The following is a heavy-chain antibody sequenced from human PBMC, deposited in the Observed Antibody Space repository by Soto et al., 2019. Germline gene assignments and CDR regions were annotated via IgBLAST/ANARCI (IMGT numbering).Heavy chain of an antibody. D-gene: IGHD2-15*01. CDR1: GGSISSYY. CDR3: ARDSALSYCSGGSCYSNYYYGMDV. J-gene: IGHJ6*02. Sequence: ETLSLTCTVSGGSISSYYWSWIRQPAGKGLEWIGRIYTSGSTNYNPSLKSRVTMSVDTSKNQFSLKLSSVTAADTAVYYCARDSALSYCSGGSCYSNYYYGMDVWGQGTTVTVSS. CDR2: IYTSGST. V-gene: IGHV4-4*07.